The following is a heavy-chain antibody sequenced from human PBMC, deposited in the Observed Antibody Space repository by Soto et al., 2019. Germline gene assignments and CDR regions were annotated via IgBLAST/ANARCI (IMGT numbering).Heavy chain of an antibody. CDR1: GYTFTSYD. V-gene: IGHV1-8*01. CDR2: MNPNSGNT. D-gene: IGHD4-17*01. CDR3: ALPHYGDGDAFDI. J-gene: IGHJ3*02. Sequence: GASVKVSCKASGYTFTSYDINWVRQATGQGLEWMGWMNPNSGNTGYAQKFQGRVTMTRNTSISTAYMELSSLRSEDTAVYYCALPHYGDGDAFDIWGQGTMVTVSS.